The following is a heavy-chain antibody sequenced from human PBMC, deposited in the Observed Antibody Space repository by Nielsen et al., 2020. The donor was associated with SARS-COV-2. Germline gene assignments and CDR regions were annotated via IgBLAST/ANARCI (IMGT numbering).Heavy chain of an antibody. CDR2: ISWDGGST. Sequence: GGSLRLSCAASGFTFDDYTMHWVRQAPGKGLEWVSLISWDGGSTYYADSVKGRFTISRDNSKNSLYLQMNSLRAEDTALYYCAKDPSDGYSSSWYFDYWGQGTLVTVSS. CDR3: AKDPSDGYSSSWYFDY. V-gene: IGHV3-43*01. J-gene: IGHJ4*02. CDR1: GFTFDDYT. D-gene: IGHD6-13*01.